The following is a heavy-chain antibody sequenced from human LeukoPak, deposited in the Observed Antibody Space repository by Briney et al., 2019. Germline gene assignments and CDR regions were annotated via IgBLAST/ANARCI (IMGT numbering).Heavy chain of an antibody. CDR2: IYHSGST. CDR1: GFTFSSYS. V-gene: IGHV4-38-2*01. J-gene: IGHJ4*02. Sequence: GSLRLSCAASGFTFSSYSMNWVRQAPGKGLEWIGSIYHSGSTYYNPSLKSRVTISVDTSKNQFSLKLSSVTAADTAVYYCARRVATGTFDYWGQGTLVTVSS. CDR3: ARRVATGTFDY. D-gene: IGHD2-15*01.